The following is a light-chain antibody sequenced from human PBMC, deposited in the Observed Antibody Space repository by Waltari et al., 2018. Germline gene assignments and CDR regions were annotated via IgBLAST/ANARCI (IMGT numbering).Light chain of an antibody. CDR3: QHFKTYPIT. Sequence: AIQLTQSPSSLSASVGDRVTIACRASQDINSDLAWYQQKPGKAPKLLIYYASSLQSGVPSRFSGRGSGTDFTLTISSLQPEDFATYHCQHFKTYPITFGQGTRLEIK. CDR2: YAS. J-gene: IGKJ5*01. V-gene: IGKV1-13*02. CDR1: QDINSD.